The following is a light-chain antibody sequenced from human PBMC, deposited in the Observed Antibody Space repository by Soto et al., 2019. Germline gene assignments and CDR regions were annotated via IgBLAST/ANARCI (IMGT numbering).Light chain of an antibody. CDR2: LEGSGSY. CDR3: ETWDGNTRV. J-gene: IGLJ3*02. CDR1: SGHRSYI. V-gene: IGLV4-60*02. Sequence: QLVLTQSSSASASLGSSVKLTCTLSSGHRSYIIAWHQQQPGKAPRYLMKLEGSGSYNKGSGVPDRFSGSSSGADRYLTISNPQFEDEADYYCETWDGNTRVFGGGTKLTVL.